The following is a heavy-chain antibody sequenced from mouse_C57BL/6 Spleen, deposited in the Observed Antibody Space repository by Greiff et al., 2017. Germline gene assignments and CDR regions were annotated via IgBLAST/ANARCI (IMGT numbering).Heavy chain of an antibody. J-gene: IGHJ2*01. D-gene: IGHD3-2*02. CDR1: GYAFSSSW. CDR3: ARSGTFDY. Sequence: ESGPELVKPGASVKISCKASGYAFSSSWMNWVKQRPGKGLEWIGRIYPGDGDTNYNGKFKGKATLTADKSSSTAYMQLSSLTSEDSAVYFCARSGTFDYWGQGTTLTVSS. V-gene: IGHV1-82*01. CDR2: IYPGDGDT.